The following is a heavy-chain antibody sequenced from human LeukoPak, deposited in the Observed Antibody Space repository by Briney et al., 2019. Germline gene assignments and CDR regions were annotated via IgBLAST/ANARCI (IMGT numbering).Heavy chain of an antibody. CDR1: GFTFITYS. V-gene: IGHV3-21*01. D-gene: IGHD1-26*01. CDR3: AREFDGSASGAGY. Sequence: GASLTLSWAASGFTFITYSMNWVRQPPGKGRELVSCMSNSSGLIYYGDSVKGRFTISRDNAKRSLYLQMNSLIADDTAVYYCAREFDGSASGAGYWGQGTLVTVSS. J-gene: IGHJ4*02. CDR2: MSNSSGLI.